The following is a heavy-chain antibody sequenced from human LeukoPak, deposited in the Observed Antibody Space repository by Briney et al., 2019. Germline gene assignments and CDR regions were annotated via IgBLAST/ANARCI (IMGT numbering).Heavy chain of an antibody. CDR2: ISYDGSNK. CDR3: ARSPVTTVTTFDY. J-gene: IGHJ4*02. Sequence: GGSLRLSCAASGFTFSSYAMHWVRQAPGKGLEWVAVISYDGSNKYYADSVKGRSTISRDNSKNTLYLQMNSLRAEDTAVYYCARSPVTTVTTFDYWGQGTLVTVSS. CDR1: GFTFSSYA. V-gene: IGHV3-30*04. D-gene: IGHD4-17*01.